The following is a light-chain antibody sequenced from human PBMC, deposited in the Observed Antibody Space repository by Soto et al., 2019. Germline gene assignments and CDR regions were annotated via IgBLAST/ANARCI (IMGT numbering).Light chain of an antibody. CDR3: QQYNNWPPLT. CDR1: QSVSSN. V-gene: IGKV3D-15*01. J-gene: IGKJ4*01. Sequence: IVMTQSPATQSVSPGERATLFCRASQSVSSNLAWYQQRPGQAPRLLIFGAYTRATGIPARFSGSGSGTEFTLTISSLQSEDSAVYFCQQYNNWPPLTFGGGTKVEIK. CDR2: GAY.